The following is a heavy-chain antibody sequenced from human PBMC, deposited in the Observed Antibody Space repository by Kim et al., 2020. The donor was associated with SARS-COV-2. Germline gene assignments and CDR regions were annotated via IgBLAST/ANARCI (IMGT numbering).Heavy chain of an antibody. Sequence: SETLSLTCTVSGYSISSGYYWGWIRQPPGKGLEWIGSIYYSGSTYYNPSLKSRVTISVDTSKNQFSLKLSSVTAADTAMYYRARDDSGYLRFSWYFDLWGRGTLVTVSS. D-gene: IGHD5-12*01. CDR3: ARDDSGYLRFSWYFDL. V-gene: IGHV4-38-2*02. CDR1: GYSISSGYY. CDR2: IYYSGST. J-gene: IGHJ2*01.